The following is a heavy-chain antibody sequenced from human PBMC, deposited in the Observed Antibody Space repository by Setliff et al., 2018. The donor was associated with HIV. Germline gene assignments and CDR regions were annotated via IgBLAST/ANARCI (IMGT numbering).Heavy chain of an antibody. CDR2: ISYGGGT. CDR1: GYSITSGYY. D-gene: IGHD5-18*01. Sequence: SETLSLTCALSGYSITSGYYWGWIRQSPGKGLEWIGSISYGGGTHYNPSLRSRVIISMDTSKNQFSLKLSSVTAADTAVYYCARDRYTYAYLDYWGQGTLVTVSS. J-gene: IGHJ4*02. V-gene: IGHV4-38-2*02. CDR3: ARDRYTYAYLDY.